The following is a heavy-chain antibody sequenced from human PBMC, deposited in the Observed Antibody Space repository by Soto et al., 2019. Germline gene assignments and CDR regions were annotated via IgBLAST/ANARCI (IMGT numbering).Heavy chain of an antibody. CDR2: IYYSGST. CDR3: AREATLSFRGMDV. Sequence: LETLSLTCTSSVGSVSSGSYYCSWVRQPPGKGLEWIGYIYYSGSTNYNPSLKSRVTISVDTSKNQFSLKLSSVTAADTAVYYCAREATLSFRGMDVWGHGTTVTVSS. CDR1: VGSVSSGSYY. J-gene: IGHJ6*02. V-gene: IGHV4-61*01.